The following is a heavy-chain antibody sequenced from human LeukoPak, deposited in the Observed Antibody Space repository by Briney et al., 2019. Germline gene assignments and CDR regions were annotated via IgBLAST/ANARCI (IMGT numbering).Heavy chain of an antibody. CDR3: ARGPSGYHNT. J-gene: IGHJ4*02. CDR1: GFTFSSYG. V-gene: IGHV3-30*02. Sequence: GGSLRLSCAASGFTFSSYGMHWVRQAPGKGLEWVAFIPSDGSDKYYADSVKGRFTISRDNSKNTLYLQMNSLTAEDTAVYYCARGPSGYHNTGGQGTLVTVSS. CDR2: IPSDGSDK. D-gene: IGHD5-12*01.